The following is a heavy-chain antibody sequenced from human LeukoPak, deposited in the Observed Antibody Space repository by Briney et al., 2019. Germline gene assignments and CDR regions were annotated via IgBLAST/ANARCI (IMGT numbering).Heavy chain of an antibody. CDR1: GFTFSSYA. J-gene: IGHJ4*02. D-gene: IGHD3-22*01. Sequence: GGSLRLSCAASGFTFSSYAMSWVRQAPGKGLEWVAVISYDGSNKYYADSVKGRFTISRDNSKNTLYLQMNSLRAEDTAVYYCAKSRSYYYDSSGYYAVDYWGQGTLVTVSS. CDR2: ISYDGSNK. CDR3: AKSRSYYYDSSGYYAVDY. V-gene: IGHV3-30*18.